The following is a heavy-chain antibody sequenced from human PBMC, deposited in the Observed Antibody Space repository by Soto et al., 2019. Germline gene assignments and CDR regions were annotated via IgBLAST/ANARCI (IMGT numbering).Heavy chain of an antibody. J-gene: IGHJ4*02. D-gene: IGHD3-22*01. CDR1: GCAISTFIYY. Sequence: SEALSLTSLNSGCAISTFIYYWGWIRQPPGKGLEWIGSIYYSGSTYYNPSLKSRVTISVDTSKNQFSLKLSSVTAADTAVYYCMLGSGWKDFDYWGQG. CDR3: MLGSGWKDFDY. CDR2: IYYSGST. V-gene: IGHV4-39*01.